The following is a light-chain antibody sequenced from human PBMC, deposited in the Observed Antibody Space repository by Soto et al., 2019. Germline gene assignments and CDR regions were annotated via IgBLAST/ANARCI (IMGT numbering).Light chain of an antibody. CDR3: QKYSSVPV. CDR1: QGIRNF. J-gene: IGKJ3*01. CDR2: AAS. Sequence: DIQMTQSPTSLSASVGDRVTITCRASQGIRNFVAWYQQKPGKAPKLLIYAASTLQSGVPSRFSGSGSGTDLPLTMHSLQSEDVATYSCQKYSSVPVFGPGTKVEIK. V-gene: IGKV1-27*01.